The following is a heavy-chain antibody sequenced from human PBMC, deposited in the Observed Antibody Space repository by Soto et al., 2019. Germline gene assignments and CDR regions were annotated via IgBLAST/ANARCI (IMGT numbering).Heavy chain of an antibody. D-gene: IGHD3-3*01. CDR2: ISSSGDAT. V-gene: IGHV3-23*01. Sequence: GGSLRLSCAASGFTFSTYAMTWVRQAPGKGLEWVSIISSSGDATYYLDPVKGRFTISRDNSRNTLNLQMHSLRAEDTAVYYCAKNGDFWSWGMDVWGQGTTVTVSS. CDR1: GFTFSTYA. J-gene: IGHJ6*02. CDR3: AKNGDFWSWGMDV.